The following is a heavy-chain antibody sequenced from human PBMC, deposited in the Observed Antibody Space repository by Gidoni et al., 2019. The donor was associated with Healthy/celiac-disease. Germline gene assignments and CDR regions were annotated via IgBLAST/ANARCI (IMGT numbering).Heavy chain of an antibody. CDR1: GFTFSSYG. V-gene: IGHV3-33*01. J-gene: IGHJ6*02. Sequence: QVQLVESGGGVVQPGRSLRLSCAASGFTFSSYGMHWVRQAPGKGLEWVAVIWYDGSNKYYADSVKGRFTISRDNSKNTLYLQMNSLRAEDTAVYYCARVNKPKLGVTKYGMDVWGQGTTVTVSS. CDR2: IWYDGSNK. CDR3: ARVNKPKLGVTKYGMDV. D-gene: IGHD5-12*01.